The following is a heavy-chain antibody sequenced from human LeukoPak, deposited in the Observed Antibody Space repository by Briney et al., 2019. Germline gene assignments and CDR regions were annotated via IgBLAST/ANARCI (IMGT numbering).Heavy chain of an antibody. D-gene: IGHD1-26*01. CDR2: ISGSGGST. V-gene: IGHV3-23*01. CDR3: AKRSGSYWAAYDAFDI. Sequence: GGSLRLSCAASGFTFSSYAMSWVRQAPGKGLEWVSAISGSGGSTYYADSVKGRFTISRDNSKNTLYLQMNSLRAEDTAVYHCAKRSGSYWAAYDAFDIWGQGTMVTVSS. J-gene: IGHJ3*02. CDR1: GFTFSSYA.